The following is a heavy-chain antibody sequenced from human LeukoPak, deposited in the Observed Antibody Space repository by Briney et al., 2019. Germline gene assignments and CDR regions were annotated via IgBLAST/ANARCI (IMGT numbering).Heavy chain of an antibody. CDR2: ISSSSSTI. CDR3: ARDRVDFWSGYPYYYYGMDV. Sequence: PGGSLRLSCAASGFTFSDYYMSWIRQAPGKGLEWVSYISSSSSTIYYADSVKGRFTISRDNAKNSLYLQMNSLRAEDTAVYYCARDRVDFWSGYPYYYYGMDVWGQGTTVTVSS. D-gene: IGHD3-3*01. J-gene: IGHJ6*02. CDR1: GFTFSDYY. V-gene: IGHV3-11*04.